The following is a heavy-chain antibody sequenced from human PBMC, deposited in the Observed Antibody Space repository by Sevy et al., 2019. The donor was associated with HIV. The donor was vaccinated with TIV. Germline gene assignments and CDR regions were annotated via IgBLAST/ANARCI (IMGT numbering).Heavy chain of an antibody. CDR1: GGSISSGDYY. V-gene: IGHV4-30-4*01. CDR2: IYYSWSS. J-gene: IGHJ5*02. Sequence: SETLSLTCTVSGGSISSGDYYWSWIRQPPGKGLEWIGYIYYSWSSYYNPSLKSRVTISVDTSKNQFSLKLSSVTAADTAVYYCVSETTAEAGNIEWFDPWGQGTLVTVSS. D-gene: IGHD6-13*01. CDR3: VSETTAEAGNIEWFDP.